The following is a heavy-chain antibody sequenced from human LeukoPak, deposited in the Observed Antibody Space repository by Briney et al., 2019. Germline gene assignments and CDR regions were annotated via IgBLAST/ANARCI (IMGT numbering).Heavy chain of an antibody. CDR2: ISSSSSYI. D-gene: IGHD6-13*01. J-gene: IGHJ4*02. CDR1: GFTFSSYS. CDR3: ARVSFYSSSWY. Sequence: GGSLRLSCAASGFTFSSYSMNWARQAPGKGREWVSSISSSSSYIYYADSVKGRFTISRDNAKNSLYLQMNSLRAEDTAVYYCARVSFYSSSWYWGQGTLVTVSS. V-gene: IGHV3-21*01.